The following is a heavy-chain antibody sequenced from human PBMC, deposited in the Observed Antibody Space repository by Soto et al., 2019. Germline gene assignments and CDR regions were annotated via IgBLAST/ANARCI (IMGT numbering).Heavy chain of an antibody. D-gene: IGHD2-2*01. V-gene: IGHV4-30-2*01. CDR1: DGSLSSDGYS. CDR3: AGVPDR. J-gene: IGHJ5*02. Sequence: SETLSLTCAVSDGSLSSDGYSWSWIRQPPGKGQEWIGYIYHSGNTYYNPSLKSRVTISVDRSKNQFSLKLCSVTASVKAVYYCAGVPDRWGQGTLVTGSS. CDR2: IYHSGNT.